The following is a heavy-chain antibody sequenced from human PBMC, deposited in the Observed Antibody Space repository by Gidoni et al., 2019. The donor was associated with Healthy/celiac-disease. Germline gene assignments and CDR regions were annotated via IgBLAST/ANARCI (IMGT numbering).Heavy chain of an antibody. CDR2: IDPSDSYT. V-gene: IGHV5-10-1*01. J-gene: IGHJ4*02. Sequence: EVQLVQSGAEVKKPGASLRISCKGSGYSFTSYWNSWVRQMPGKGLEWMGRIDPSDSYTNYSPSFQGHVTIAADKSISTAYLQWSSLKASDTAMYYCARLEVGAVAWHGVEYWGQGTLVTVSS. CDR3: ARLEVGAVAWHGVEY. CDR1: GYSFTSYW. D-gene: IGHD6-19*01.